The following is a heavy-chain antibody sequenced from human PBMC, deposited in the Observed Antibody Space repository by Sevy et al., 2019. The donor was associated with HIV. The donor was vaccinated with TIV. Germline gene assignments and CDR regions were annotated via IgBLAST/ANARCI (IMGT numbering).Heavy chain of an antibody. CDR2: ISSDGRNK. D-gene: IGHD3-16*02. V-gene: IGHV3-30*04. Sequence: GGSLRLSCAASGFTFSRYAMNWVRQAPGKGLEWVAVISSDGRNKYYADSVKARFTIPRDNSKNTLYLQMNSLRSEDTALYYCARDKGESSSSFLGELSYWGQGTLVTVSS. CDR3: ARDKGESSSSFLGELSY. J-gene: IGHJ4*02. CDR1: GFTFSRYA.